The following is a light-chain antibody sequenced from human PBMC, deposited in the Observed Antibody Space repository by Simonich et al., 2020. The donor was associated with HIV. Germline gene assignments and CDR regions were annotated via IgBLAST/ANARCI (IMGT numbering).Light chain of an antibody. CDR1: QVINSY. Sequence: IQLTQSPSFLSASVGDRVTITCRASQVINSYLAWYQQKPGKAPKLLIHAASTLESGVPSRFSGSGSGTDYTLTISSLQPEDFATYYCQQYYSYPPLFGGGTKVEIK. V-gene: IGKV1-NL1*01. J-gene: IGKJ4*01. CDR3: QQYYSYPPL. CDR2: AAS.